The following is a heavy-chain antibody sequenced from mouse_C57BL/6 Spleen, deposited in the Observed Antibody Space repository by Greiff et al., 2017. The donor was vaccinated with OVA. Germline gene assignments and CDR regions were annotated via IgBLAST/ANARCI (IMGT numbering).Heavy chain of an antibody. J-gene: IGHJ4*01. V-gene: IGHV1-78*01. CDR3: ARWDYEGFYAMDY. CDR1: GYTFTDHT. Sequence: VQLQESDAELVKPGASVKISCKVSGYTFTDHTIHWMKQRPEQGLEWIGYIYPRDGSTKYNEKFKGKATFTADKSSSTAYMQLNSLTSEDSAVYFCARWDYEGFYAMDYWGQGTSVTVSS. CDR2: IYPRDGST. D-gene: IGHD1-1*01.